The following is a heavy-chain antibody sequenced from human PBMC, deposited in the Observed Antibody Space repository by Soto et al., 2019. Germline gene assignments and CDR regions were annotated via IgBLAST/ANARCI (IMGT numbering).Heavy chain of an antibody. J-gene: IGHJ4*02. Sequence: PGGSLRLSCAASGFTFSSYGMHLVRQSPGKGLEWVAFIWYDGSNKYYADSVKGRFTISRDNSKNTLYLQMNSLRAEDTAVYYCARGEGYERMDYWGQGSRGTV. CDR1: GFTFSSYG. CDR3: ARGEGYERMDY. CDR2: IWYDGSNK. V-gene: IGHV3-33*01. D-gene: IGHD5-18*01.